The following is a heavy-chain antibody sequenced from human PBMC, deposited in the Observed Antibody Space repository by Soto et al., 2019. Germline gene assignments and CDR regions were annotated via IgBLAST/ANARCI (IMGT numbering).Heavy chain of an antibody. V-gene: IGHV1-46*03. D-gene: IGHD3-3*01. J-gene: IGHJ3*02. Sequence: GGSVKVSCKASGYTFTTYYMHWVRQAPGQGLEWMGILNPSGGSTSYAQKFQGRVTMTRDTSTSTVYMELSSLRSEDTAVYYCARNSATYYDFWSGYYSVPTGANDAFDIWGQGTMVTVS. CDR1: GYTFTTYY. CDR3: ARNSATYYDFWSGYYSVPTGANDAFDI. CDR2: LNPSGGST.